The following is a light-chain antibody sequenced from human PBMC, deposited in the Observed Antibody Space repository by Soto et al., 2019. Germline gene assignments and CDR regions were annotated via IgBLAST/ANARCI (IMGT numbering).Light chain of an antibody. Sequence: QSALTQPASVSGSPGQSITISCTGTPSDVGSYNLVSWYQHHPGKAPKLMIYEGSKRPSGVSNRFSGTKSGNTASLKISGLQAEDEADYYCGSDAGSSTFAYVFGTGTKLTVL. CDR2: EGS. CDR3: GSDAGSSTFAYV. J-gene: IGLJ1*01. V-gene: IGLV2-23*03. CDR1: PSDVGSYNL.